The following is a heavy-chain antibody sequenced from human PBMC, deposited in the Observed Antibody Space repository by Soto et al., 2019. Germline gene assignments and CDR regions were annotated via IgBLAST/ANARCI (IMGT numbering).Heavy chain of an antibody. J-gene: IGHJ5*02. Sequence: QVQLVESGGGVVQAGMSLRLSCAASGYTFIRYGMHWVRQAPGKGLEWVAVIWYDGSNKYYADSVKGRFTISRDNSKHTVFLQMDSLRVEDTALYYCARDGSGGAWGWFDPWGQGTLVSVSS. CDR2: IWYDGSNK. CDR1: GYTFIRYG. V-gene: IGHV3-33*01. CDR3: ARDGSGGAWGWFDP. D-gene: IGHD3-10*01.